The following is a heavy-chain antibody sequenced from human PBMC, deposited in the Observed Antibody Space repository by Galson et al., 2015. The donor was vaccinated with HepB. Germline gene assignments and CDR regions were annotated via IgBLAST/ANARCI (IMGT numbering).Heavy chain of an antibody. CDR2: ISAYNGNT. Sequence: SVKVSCKASGYTFTSYGISWVRQAPGQGLEWMGWISAYNGNTNYAQKLQGRVTMTTDTSTSTAYMELRSLRSDDTAVYYCARDRSPRRYFDWVLGSWFDPWGQGTLVTVSS. D-gene: IGHD3-9*01. CDR1: GYTFTSYG. V-gene: IGHV1-18*04. CDR3: ARDRSPRRYFDWVLGSWFDP. J-gene: IGHJ5*02.